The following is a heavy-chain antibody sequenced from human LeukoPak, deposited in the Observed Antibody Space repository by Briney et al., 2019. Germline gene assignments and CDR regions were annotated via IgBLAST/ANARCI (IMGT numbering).Heavy chain of an antibody. D-gene: IGHD1-26*01. J-gene: IGHJ4*02. V-gene: IGHV6-1*01. CDR1: GDSVSSDSAA. CDR3: ARDPVGGSTIFDY. Sequence: QTLSLTCATSGDSVSSDSAAWNWIRQSPSRGLEWLGRTYYRSKWYYDYAVAVKSRISINPDTSKNQFSLQLSSVTPEDTAVYYCARDPVGGSTIFDYWGQGTLVTVSS. CDR2: TYYRSKWYY.